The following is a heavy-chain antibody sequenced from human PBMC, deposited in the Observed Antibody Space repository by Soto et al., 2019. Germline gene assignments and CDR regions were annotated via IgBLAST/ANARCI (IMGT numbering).Heavy chain of an antibody. J-gene: IGHJ3*02. CDR1: GGSISSYY. V-gene: IGHV4-59*01. CDR2: IYYSGST. CDR3: AGGRQPLVNDDAFDI. Sequence: QVQLQESGPGLVKPSETLSLTCTVSGGSISSYYWSWIRQPPGKGLEWIGYIYYSGSTNYNPSISSRVTTSVDTSNNHFSLKLSSVTAADTAVDYCAGGRQPLVNDDAFDIWGQGTMVTVSS. D-gene: IGHD6-13*01.